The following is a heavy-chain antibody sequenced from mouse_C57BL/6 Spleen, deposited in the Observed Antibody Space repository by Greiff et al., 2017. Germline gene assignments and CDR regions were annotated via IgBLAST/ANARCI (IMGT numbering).Heavy chain of an antibody. D-gene: IGHD2-1*01. CDR2: INYDGSST. V-gene: IGHV5-16*01. J-gene: IGHJ2*01. CDR1: GFTFSDYY. CDR3: ARDTYGNPFDY. Sequence: EVKLMESEGGLVQPGSSMKLSCTASGFTFSDYYMAWVRQVPEKGLEWVANINYDGSSTYYLESLKSRFIISRDNAKNILYLQMSSLKSEDTATYYCARDTYGNPFDYWGQGTTLTVSS.